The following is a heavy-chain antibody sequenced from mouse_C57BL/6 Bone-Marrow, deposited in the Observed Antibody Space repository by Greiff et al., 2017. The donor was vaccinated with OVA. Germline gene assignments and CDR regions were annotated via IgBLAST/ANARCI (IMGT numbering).Heavy chain of an antibody. J-gene: IGHJ1*03. Sequence: VKLMESGPGLVQPSQSLSITCTVSGFSLTSYGVHWVRQSPGKGLEWLGVIWSGGSTDYNAAFISRLSISKDNSKSQVFFKMNSLQADDTAIYYCAANYYGSSHWYFDVWGTGTTVTVSS. D-gene: IGHD1-1*01. CDR1: GFSLTSYG. V-gene: IGHV2-2*01. CDR2: IWSGGST. CDR3: AANYYGSSHWYFDV.